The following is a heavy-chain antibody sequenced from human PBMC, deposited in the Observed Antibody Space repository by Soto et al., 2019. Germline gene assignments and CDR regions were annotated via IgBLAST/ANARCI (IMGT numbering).Heavy chain of an antibody. J-gene: IGHJ5*02. CDR3: VRDRYSSSGWFDP. CDR1: GDSVSSYSAA. D-gene: IGHD3-10*01. Sequence: SQTLSLTCVISGDSVSSYSAAWNWIRQSPSGGLEWLGRTYYRSRFFSDYAESVKSRIIINPDTSKNQFSLQLKSVTPEDTAVYYCVRDRYSSSGWFDPWGQGTPVTV. V-gene: IGHV6-1*01. CDR2: TYYRSRFFS.